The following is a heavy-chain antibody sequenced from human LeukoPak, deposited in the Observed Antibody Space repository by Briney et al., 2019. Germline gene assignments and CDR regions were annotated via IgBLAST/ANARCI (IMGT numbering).Heavy chain of an antibody. D-gene: IGHD3-22*01. CDR2: ISGSGGST. J-gene: IGHJ4*02. Sequence: PGGSLRLSCAASGFTVSSNYMSWVRQAPGKGLEWVSAISGSGGSTYYADSVKGRFTISRDNSKNTLYLQMNSLRAEDTAVYYCAKAVVTMIVVVEAIDYWGQGTLVTVSS. V-gene: IGHV3-23*01. CDR1: GFTVSSNY. CDR3: AKAVVTMIVVVEAIDY.